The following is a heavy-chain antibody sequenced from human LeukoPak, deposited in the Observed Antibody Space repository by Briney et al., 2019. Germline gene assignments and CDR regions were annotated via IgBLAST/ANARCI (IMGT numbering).Heavy chain of an antibody. J-gene: IGHJ4*02. Sequence: GASVKVSCKASGGTFSSYAISWVRQAPGQGLEWMGGIIPIFGTANYAQKFQGRVTITADESTSTAYMELSSLRSEDTAVYYCARVLSSGSYYGFDYWGQGTLVTVSS. D-gene: IGHD1-26*01. CDR1: GGTFSSYA. V-gene: IGHV1-69*13. CDR3: ARVLSSGSYYGFDY. CDR2: IIPIFGTA.